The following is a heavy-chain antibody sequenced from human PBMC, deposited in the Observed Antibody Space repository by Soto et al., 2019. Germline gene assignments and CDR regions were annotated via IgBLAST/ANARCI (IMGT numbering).Heavy chain of an antibody. Sequence: SETLSLTCAVYGGSFSGYYWCWIRQPPGKGLEWIGEINHSGSTNYNPFLKSRVTISVDTSKNQFSLKLSSVTAADTAVYYCARGRVRGVIRYYYYGMDVWGQGTTVAVSS. V-gene: IGHV4-34*01. CDR3: ARGRVRGVIRYYYYGMDV. CDR2: INHSGST. CDR1: GGSFSGYY. J-gene: IGHJ6*02. D-gene: IGHD3-10*01.